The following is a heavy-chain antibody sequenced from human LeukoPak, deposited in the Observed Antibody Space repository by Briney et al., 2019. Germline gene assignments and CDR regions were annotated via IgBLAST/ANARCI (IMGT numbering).Heavy chain of an antibody. CDR2: ISYDGIKK. J-gene: IGHJ4*02. CDR3: ARDKGRHHFRVVSTARRLYYFDS. D-gene: IGHD3-22*01. V-gene: IGHV3-30*03. Sequence: GGSLRLSCAASGFTFSSYGMNWVRQAPGKGLEWVAAISYDGIKKYYADSVEGRFTISRDNSKNTLYLQMNSLRVEDTAVYYCARDKGRHHFRVVSTARRLYYFDSWGQGTLVTVSS. CDR1: GFTFSSYG.